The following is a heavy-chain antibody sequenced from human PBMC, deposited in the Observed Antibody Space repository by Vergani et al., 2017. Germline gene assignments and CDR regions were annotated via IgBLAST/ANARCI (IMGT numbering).Heavy chain of an antibody. CDR3: AKGVVVDSSSSHSVHWFDP. J-gene: IGHJ5*02. D-gene: IGHD6-13*01. V-gene: IGHV3-23*01. CDR1: GFTFSSYA. CDR2: ISGSGGST. Sequence: EVQLLESGGGLVQPGGSLRLPCAASGFTFSSYALSWVRQAPGKGLGWVSAISGSGGSTYYADSVKGRFTISRDNSKNTLYLQMNSLRAEDTAVYYCAKGVVVDSSSSHSVHWFDPWGQGTLVTVSS.